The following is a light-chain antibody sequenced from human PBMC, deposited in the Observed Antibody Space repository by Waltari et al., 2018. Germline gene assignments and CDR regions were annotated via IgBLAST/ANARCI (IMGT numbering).Light chain of an antibody. CDR3: CSFAGSISVFTV. CDR2: DVT. J-gene: IGLJ1*01. CDR1: SSDVGGYNL. V-gene: IGLV2-23*02. Sequence: QSALTQFASVSGSPGQSITISCTGTSSDVGGYNLVSCYQQPPGRAPKLIIYDVTKRHSGVSTRFSGSKSGNTASLTISGLQAEDEADYYCCSFAGSISVFTVFGTGTTVTVL.